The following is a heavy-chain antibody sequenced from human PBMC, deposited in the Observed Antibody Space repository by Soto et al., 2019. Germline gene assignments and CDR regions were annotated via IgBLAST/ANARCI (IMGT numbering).Heavy chain of an antibody. CDR3: ATELRSPMDV. V-gene: IGHV3-43*01. D-gene: IGHD1-7*01. CDR2: ISWDGGST. J-gene: IGHJ6*02. CDR1: GFTFDDYT. Sequence: XGSLRLSCAASGFTFDDYTMHWVRQAPGKGLEWVSLISWDGGSTYYADSVKGRFTISRDNSKNSLYLQMNSLRTEDTALYYCATELRSPMDVWGQGTTVTVSS.